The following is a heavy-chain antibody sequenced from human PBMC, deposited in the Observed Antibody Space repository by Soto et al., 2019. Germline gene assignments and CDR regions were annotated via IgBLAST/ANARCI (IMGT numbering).Heavy chain of an antibody. D-gene: IGHD3-10*01. J-gene: IGHJ4*02. Sequence: EVQLLESGGGLVQPGGSLRLSCAASGFTFSSYAMSWVRQAPGKGLEWVSAISGSGGSTYYADSVKGRFTISRDNSKNTLYLQMNSLRAEDTAVYYRAKTLWFGELLSSFDYWGQGTLVTLSS. CDR3: AKTLWFGELLSSFDY. V-gene: IGHV3-23*01. CDR2: ISGSGGST. CDR1: GFTFSSYA.